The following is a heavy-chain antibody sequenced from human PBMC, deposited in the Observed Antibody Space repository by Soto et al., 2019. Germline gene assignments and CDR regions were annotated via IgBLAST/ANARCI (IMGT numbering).Heavy chain of an antibody. V-gene: IGHV3-15*05. D-gene: IGHD3-22*01. Sequence: GGSLRLSSVASGFNFSNAWMSWVRQAPGKGLEWVGRIKSNTDGSRTHYADSVKGRFTISRDNSKNTAYLQMSSLRPEDTAVYYCVKGEYYYDGSAYYPFDYWGQGRMVTVSS. CDR3: VKGEYYYDGSAYYPFDY. CDR2: IKSNTDGSRT. CDR1: GFNFSNAW. J-gene: IGHJ4*02.